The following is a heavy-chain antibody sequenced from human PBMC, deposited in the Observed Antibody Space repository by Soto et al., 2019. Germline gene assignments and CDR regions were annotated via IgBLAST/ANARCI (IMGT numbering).Heavy chain of an antibody. D-gene: IGHD2-15*01. Sequence: GGSLRLSCAASGFTFSSYSMNWVRQAPGKGLEWVSSISSSSSYIYYADSVKGRFTISRDNAKNSLYLQMNSLRAEDTAVYYCASGYCSGGSCYLAGMDVWGQGPTVTVSS. J-gene: IGHJ6*02. CDR2: ISSSSSYI. CDR3: ASGYCSGGSCYLAGMDV. V-gene: IGHV3-21*01. CDR1: GFTFSSYS.